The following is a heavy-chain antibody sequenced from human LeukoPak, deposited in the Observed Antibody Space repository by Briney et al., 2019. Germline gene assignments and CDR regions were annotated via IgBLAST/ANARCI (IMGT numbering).Heavy chain of an antibody. CDR3: ARARTPDY. Sequence: PGGSLRLSCAASGFTFSNYNMNWVRQAPGKGLEWLSYMSSRGSTISYADSVKGRFTISRDNAKNSLFLQMNSLRAEDTAVYYCARARTPDYWGQGTLVTVSS. CDR2: MSSRGSTI. J-gene: IGHJ4*02. CDR1: GFTFSNYN. V-gene: IGHV3-48*04. D-gene: IGHD2-15*01.